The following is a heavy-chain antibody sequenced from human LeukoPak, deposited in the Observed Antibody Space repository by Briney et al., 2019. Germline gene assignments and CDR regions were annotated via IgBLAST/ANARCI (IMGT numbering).Heavy chain of an antibody. CDR3: ARIAARGQYFDY. J-gene: IGHJ4*02. Sequence: SETLSLTCAVSGGSISSGGYSWSWIRQPPGKGLEWIGYIYHSGSTYYNPSLKSRVTISVDRSKNQFSLKLSSVTAADTAVYYCARIAARGQYFDYWGQGALVTVSS. D-gene: IGHD6-6*01. CDR2: IYHSGST. V-gene: IGHV4-30-2*01. CDR1: GGSISSGGYS.